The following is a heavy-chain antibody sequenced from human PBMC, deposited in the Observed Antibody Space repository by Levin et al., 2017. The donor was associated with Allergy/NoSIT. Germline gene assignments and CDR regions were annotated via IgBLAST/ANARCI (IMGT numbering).Heavy chain of an antibody. CDR1: GFTFSSYD. V-gene: IGHV3-23*01. CDR3: ASRPGKLREYYCFDY. Sequence: GGSLRLSCVGSGFTFSSYDMSWVRQAPGKGLEWISTISDSGDRTYYADSVKGRFTISRDNSKNTLFLQMNSLRVEDTAVYYCASRPGKLREYYCFDYWGQGTLVTVSS. D-gene: IGHD2/OR15-2a*01. CDR2: ISDSGDRT. J-gene: IGHJ4*02.